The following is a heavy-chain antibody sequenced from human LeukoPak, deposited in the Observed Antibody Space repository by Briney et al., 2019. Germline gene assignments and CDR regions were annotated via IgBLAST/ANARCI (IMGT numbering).Heavy chain of an antibody. CDR1: GFTFSSYS. Sequence: GGSLRLSCAASGFTFSSYSMNWVRQAPGKGLEWVSHIGRGITYADSVKGRFTISRDNAKNSVYLQMNSLRAEDTAVYYCARDDPAGEKPEYFFDYWGQGTLVTVSS. J-gene: IGHJ4*02. CDR2: IGRGIT. CDR3: ARDDPAGEKPEYFFDY. V-gene: IGHV3-48*04.